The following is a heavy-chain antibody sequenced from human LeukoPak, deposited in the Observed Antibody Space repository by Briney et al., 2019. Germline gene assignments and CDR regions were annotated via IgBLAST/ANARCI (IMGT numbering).Heavy chain of an antibody. CDR1: SGSINNHY. CDR2: IYDSWNT. Sequence: PSETLSLTCIVSSGSINNHYWSWIRQPPGKGLECIGYIYDSWNTNYNPSLQSRVTISMDASRNQFSLNLTSVTAADTAVYYCARDQIGYGLDYWGQGTLVTVSS. V-gene: IGHV4-59*11. J-gene: IGHJ4*02. D-gene: IGHD5-18*01. CDR3: ARDQIGYGLDY.